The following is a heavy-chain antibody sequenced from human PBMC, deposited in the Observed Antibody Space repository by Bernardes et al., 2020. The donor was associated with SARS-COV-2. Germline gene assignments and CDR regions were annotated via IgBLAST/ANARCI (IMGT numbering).Heavy chain of an antibody. Sequence: GSLRLSCAASGFIFRHYALSWIRQAPGKGLEWVSHIDGPTTNTHYADFVKGRFTISRDNSKSTVYLQMNSLRVEDTAVYYCATWLVDHFDYWGHGTPVTVSS. V-gene: IGHV3-23*05. J-gene: IGHJ4*01. CDR3: ATWLVDHFDY. D-gene: IGHD3-3*01. CDR1: GFIFRHYA. CDR2: IDGPTTNT.